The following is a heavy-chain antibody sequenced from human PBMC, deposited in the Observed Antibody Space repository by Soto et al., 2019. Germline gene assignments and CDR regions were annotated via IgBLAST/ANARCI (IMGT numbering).Heavy chain of an antibody. CDR2: IWYDGSNK. V-gene: IGHV3-33*01. CDR1: GFTFSSYG. Sequence: GGSLRLSCAASGFTFSSYGMHWVRQAPGKGLEWLAVIWYDGSNKYYADSVKGRFTISRDNSKNTLYLQMNSLRAEDTAVYYCAREPAPLGTNSYFDYWGLGTLVTSPQ. J-gene: IGHJ4*02. D-gene: IGHD2-8*01. CDR3: AREPAPLGTNSYFDY.